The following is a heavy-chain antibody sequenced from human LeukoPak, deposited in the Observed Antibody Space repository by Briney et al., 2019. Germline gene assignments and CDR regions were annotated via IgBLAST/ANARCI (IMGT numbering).Heavy chain of an antibody. CDR1: GGSISSGSYY. CDR2: IYTSGST. Sequence: SETLSLTCTVSGGSISSGSYYWSWIRQPAGKGLEWIGRIYTSGSTNYNPSLKSRVTISVDTSKNQFSLKLNSVSAADTAVYYCAGTTGRYFEYWGQGILVTVSS. V-gene: IGHV4-61*02. J-gene: IGHJ4*02. D-gene: IGHD1-26*01. CDR3: AGTTGRYFEY.